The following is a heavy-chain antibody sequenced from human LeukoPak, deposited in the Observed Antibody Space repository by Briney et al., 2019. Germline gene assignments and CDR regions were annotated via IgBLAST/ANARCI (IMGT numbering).Heavy chain of an antibody. CDR2: IWYDGSNK. Sequence: SGGSLRLSCAASGFTFSSYGMHWVRQAPGKGLEWVAVIWYDGSNKYYADSVKGRFTISRDNSKNTLYLQMNSLRAEDTAVYYCARGGRNWNADLDYWGQGTLVTVSS. CDR3: ARGGRNWNADLDY. V-gene: IGHV3-33*01. CDR1: GFTFSSYG. D-gene: IGHD1-20*01. J-gene: IGHJ4*02.